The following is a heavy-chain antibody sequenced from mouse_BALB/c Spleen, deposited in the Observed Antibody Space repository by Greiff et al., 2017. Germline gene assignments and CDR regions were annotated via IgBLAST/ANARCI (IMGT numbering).Heavy chain of an antibody. D-gene: IGHD2-14*01. CDR3: AREVRPHYYAMDY. Sequence: VQLQQSGPELVKPGASLKISCKASGYSFTGYTMNWVKQSHGKNLEWIGLINPYNGGTSYNQKFKGKATLTVDKSSSTAYMELLSLTSEDSAVYYCAREVRPHYYAMDYWGQGTSVTVSS. V-gene: IGHV1-18*01. J-gene: IGHJ4*01. CDR1: GYSFTGYT. CDR2: INPYNGGT.